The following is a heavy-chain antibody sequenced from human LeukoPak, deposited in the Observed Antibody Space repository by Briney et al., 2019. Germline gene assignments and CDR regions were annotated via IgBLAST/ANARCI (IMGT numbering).Heavy chain of an antibody. V-gene: IGHV4-59*08. J-gene: IGHJ3*02. CDR1: GGSISSYY. CDR3: ARHSGSYGGAFDI. CDR2: SYYSGST. D-gene: IGHD1-26*01. Sequence: SETLSLTCTVSGGSISSYYWSWIRQPPGKGLEWIGYSYYSGSTNYNPSLKSRVTISVGTSKNQFSLKLSSVTAADTAVYYCARHSGSYGGAFDIWGQGTMVTVSS.